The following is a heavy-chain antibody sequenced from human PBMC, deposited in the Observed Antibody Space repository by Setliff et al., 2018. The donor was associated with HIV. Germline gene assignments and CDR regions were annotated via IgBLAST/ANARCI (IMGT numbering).Heavy chain of an antibody. CDR2: MNPDNGNT. Sequence: ASVKVSCKTSGYTFTSFDINWVRQATGQGLEWMGWMNPDNGNTNYAQKFQGRVTLTTDTSTNTAYMELRGLKSDDTAMYYCARDSEAGVWGQGTLVTVSS. D-gene: IGHD3-10*01. V-gene: IGHV1-18*01. CDR1: GYTFTSFD. CDR3: ARDSEAGV. J-gene: IGHJ4*02.